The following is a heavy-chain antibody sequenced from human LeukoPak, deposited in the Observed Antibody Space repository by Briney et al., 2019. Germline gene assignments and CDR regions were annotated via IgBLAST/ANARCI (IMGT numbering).Heavy chain of an antibody. CDR2: VYPSAGTS. CDR3: VREYHGGYFDF. V-gene: IGHV1-46*03. D-gene: IGHD3-16*01. Sequence: ASVTVSCKASGYIFTSYYMHWVRQPPGHGLEWLGVVYPSAGTSAHAQMSRARITLSDDTSTSTAYMELRSLKSEDTAIYFCVREYHGGYFDFWGQGTLVTVSS. CDR1: GYIFTSYY. J-gene: IGHJ4*02.